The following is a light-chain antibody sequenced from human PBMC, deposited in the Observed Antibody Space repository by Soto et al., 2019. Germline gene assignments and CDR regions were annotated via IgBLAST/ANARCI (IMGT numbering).Light chain of an antibody. V-gene: IGLV2-23*01. J-gene: IGLJ3*02. CDR1: RGDVGSYNL. Sequence: QAVVTQPASVSGSPGQSITVSCTGTRGDVGSYNLVSWYQQHPGKAPKLMIYEGSKRPSGVSNRFSGSKSGSTASLTISRLQADDEADYYCCSYAVSSTWVFGGGTKLTVL. CDR2: EGS. CDR3: CSYAVSSTWV.